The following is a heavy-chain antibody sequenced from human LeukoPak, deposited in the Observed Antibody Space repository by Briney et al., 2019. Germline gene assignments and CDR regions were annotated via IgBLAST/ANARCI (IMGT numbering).Heavy chain of an antibody. Sequence: SETLSLTCTVPGGSISSSSYYWGWIRQPPGTGLEGIASIYNSGSTYYSPSIKSRLTISVNLSKNQSYLRMSSLTPAPTAVYYGAEAYSSSWYWNWFDPWGQGTLVTVSS. J-gene: IGHJ5*02. CDR2: IYNSGST. V-gene: IGHV4-39*07. CDR3: AEAYSSSWYWNWFDP. CDR1: GGSISSSSYY. D-gene: IGHD6-13*01.